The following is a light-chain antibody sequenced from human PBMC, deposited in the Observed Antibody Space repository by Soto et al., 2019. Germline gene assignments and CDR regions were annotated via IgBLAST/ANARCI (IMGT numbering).Light chain of an antibody. CDR1: QSVSSN. CDR2: DAS. V-gene: IGKV3-15*01. Sequence: EIVMTQSPGTLSVCPGERATLSFGASQSVSSNLAWYQQKPGQAPRLLISDASTRATGIPARFSGSGSGTEFTLTVSSLQSEDFAVYYCQQYIKWPITFGQGTRLEI. J-gene: IGKJ5*01. CDR3: QQYIKWPIT.